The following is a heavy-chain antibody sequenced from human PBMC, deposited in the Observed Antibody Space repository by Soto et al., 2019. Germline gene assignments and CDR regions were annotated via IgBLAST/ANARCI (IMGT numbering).Heavy chain of an antibody. Sequence: ASVKVSCKASGYTFTGCYLHCVRQAPGQGLEWMGWINPKSGGSKFAQRFQGRVTMTRDTSISTAHMELSRLRSDDTAVYYCARAGTSRDAFDIWGQGTMVTVSS. V-gene: IGHV1-2*02. CDR2: INPKSGGS. J-gene: IGHJ3*02. CDR3: ARAGTSRDAFDI. D-gene: IGHD6-13*01. CDR1: GYTFTGCY.